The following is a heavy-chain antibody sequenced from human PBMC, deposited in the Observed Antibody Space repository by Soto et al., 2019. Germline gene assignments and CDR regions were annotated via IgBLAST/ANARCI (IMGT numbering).Heavy chain of an antibody. Sequence: QITLKESGPTLVNPTQTLTLTCTFSGFSLSTSGVGVGWIRQPPGKALECLALIYGNDDKRYSPSMKNRLTITKDTSKNQVFITITNMDPVDTATYYCTHSGVTYYYGPGNDYAMNHWGQGTLVTVSS. CDR3: THSGVTYYYGPGNDYAMNH. CDR1: GFSLSTSGVG. CDR2: IYGNDDK. J-gene: IGHJ4*02. V-gene: IGHV2-5*01. D-gene: IGHD3-10*01.